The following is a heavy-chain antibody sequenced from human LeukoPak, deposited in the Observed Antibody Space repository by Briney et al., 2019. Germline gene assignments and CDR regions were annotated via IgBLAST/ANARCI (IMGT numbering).Heavy chain of an antibody. V-gene: IGHV1-69*05. J-gene: IGHJ6*01. CDR3: ATPLKLYHGSGGPGNLYF. CDR2: IIPIFGTA. D-gene: IGHD3-3*01. Sequence: GASVKVSCKASGGTFSSYAISWVRQAPGQGLEWMGRIIPIFGTANYAQKFQGRVTITTDESTSTAYMELSSLRSEDTAVYYWATPLKLYHGSGGPGNLYFRGQGT. CDR1: GGTFSSYA.